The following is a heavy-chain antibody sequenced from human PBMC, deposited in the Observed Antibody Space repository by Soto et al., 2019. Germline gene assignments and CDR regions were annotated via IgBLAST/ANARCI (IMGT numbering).Heavy chain of an antibody. V-gene: IGHV3-21*01. CDR1: GFTFSSYS. D-gene: IGHD2-2*01. CDR2: ISSSSSYI. J-gene: IGHJ4*02. CDR3: ARGDDIVVVPADNDFDY. Sequence: GGSLRLSCAASGFTFSSYSMNWVRQAPGKGLEWVSSISSSSSYIYYADSVKGRFTISRDNAKNSLYLQMNSLRAEDTAVYYCARGDDIVVVPADNDFDYWGQGTLVTVSS.